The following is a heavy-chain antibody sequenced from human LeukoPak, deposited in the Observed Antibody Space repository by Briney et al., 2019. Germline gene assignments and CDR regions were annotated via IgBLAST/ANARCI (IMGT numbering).Heavy chain of an antibody. CDR1: GGSISSYY. Sequence: SETLSLTCTVSGGSISSYYWSWIRQPPGKGLEWIGYIYYSGSTNYNPSLKSRVTISVDTSKNQFSLKLSSVTAADTAVYYCARIRMITFGGVIVRTYYFDYWGQGTLVIVSS. J-gene: IGHJ4*02. D-gene: IGHD3-16*02. V-gene: IGHV4-59*08. CDR2: IYYSGST. CDR3: ARIRMITFGGVIVRTYYFDY.